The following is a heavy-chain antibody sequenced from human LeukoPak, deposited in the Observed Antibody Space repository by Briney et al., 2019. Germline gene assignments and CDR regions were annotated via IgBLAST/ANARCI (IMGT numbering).Heavy chain of an antibody. V-gene: IGHV3-23*01. Sequence: GGSLRLSCAASGFTVSSNYMSWVRQAPGKGLEWVSGISGGGGKTYNADSVKGRFTISRDNSKNTVYMQMNSLRAEDTAVYYCAKDRGLVGATPSNFDYWGQGTLVTVSS. CDR2: ISGGGGKT. J-gene: IGHJ4*02. CDR1: GFTVSSNY. CDR3: AKDRGLVGATPSNFDY. D-gene: IGHD1-26*01.